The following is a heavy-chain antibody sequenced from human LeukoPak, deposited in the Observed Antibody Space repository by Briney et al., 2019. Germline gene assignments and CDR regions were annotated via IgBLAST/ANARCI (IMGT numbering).Heavy chain of an antibody. CDR2: ISWDGGST. CDR1: GFTFDDYA. CDR3: AKNYYDSSGYEYYFDY. Sequence: GGSLRLSCAASGFTFDDYAMHWVRQAPGKGLEWVSLISWDGGSTYYADSVKGRFTISRDNSKNSLYLQMNSLRAEDTALYYCAKNYYDSSGYEYYFDYWGQGTLVTVSS. V-gene: IGHV3-43D*03. J-gene: IGHJ4*02. D-gene: IGHD3-22*01.